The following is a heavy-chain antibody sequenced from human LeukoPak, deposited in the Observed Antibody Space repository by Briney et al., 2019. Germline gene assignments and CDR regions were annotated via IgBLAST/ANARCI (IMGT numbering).Heavy chain of an antibody. Sequence: PGGSLILSCAASGFTLSSYAMSWVRQAPGKGLEWVSAISDTGNTYHADSVKGRFTISRDSSKNTLFLQMNRLRPEDAAVYYCAKAPVTTCRGAFCYPFDYWGLGTLVTVSS. D-gene: IGHD2-15*01. J-gene: IGHJ4*02. CDR3: AKAPVTTCRGAFCYPFDY. CDR2: ISDTGNT. CDR1: GFTLSSYA. V-gene: IGHV3-23*01.